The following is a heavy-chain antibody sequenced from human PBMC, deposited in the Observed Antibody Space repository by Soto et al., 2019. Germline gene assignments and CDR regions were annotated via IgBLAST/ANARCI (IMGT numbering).Heavy chain of an antibody. CDR2: ISGSGGST. J-gene: IGHJ6*02. CDR3: AKNWLTVYYYYGMDV. V-gene: IGHV3-23*01. CDR1: GFTFSSYA. Sequence: EVQLLESGGGLVQPGGSLRVSCAVSGFTFSSYAMSWVRQAPGKGLEWVSAISGSGGSTYYADSVKGRFTISRDNSKNTLYLQMNSLRAEDTAVYYCAKNWLTVYYYYGMDVWGQGTTVTVSS. D-gene: IGHD3-22*01.